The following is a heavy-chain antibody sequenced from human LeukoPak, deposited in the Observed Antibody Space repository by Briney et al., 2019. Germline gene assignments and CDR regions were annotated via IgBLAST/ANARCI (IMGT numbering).Heavy chain of an antibody. J-gene: IGHJ6*02. CDR1: GFTFSSYW. CDR2: INSDGSST. D-gene: IGHD2-21*02. Sequence: TGGSLRLSCAASGFTFSSYWMHWVRQAPGRGLVWVSRINSDGSSTSYADSVKGRFTTSRDNAKNTLYLQMNSLRAEDTAVYYCARDDDTLVTTNYGMDVWGQGTTVTVSS. V-gene: IGHV3-74*01. CDR3: ARDDDTLVTTNYGMDV.